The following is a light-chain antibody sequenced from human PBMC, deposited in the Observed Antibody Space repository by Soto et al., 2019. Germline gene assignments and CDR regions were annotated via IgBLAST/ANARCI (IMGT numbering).Light chain of an antibody. J-gene: IGLJ1*01. CDR1: SSDVGAFNY. CDR2: DVS. Sequence: QSVLTQPASVSGSPGQSIAISCTGTSSDVGAFNYVSWYQQHPGKAPKFMIFDVSSRPSGVSDRFSGSKSGNTASLTISGLQTEDEADYYCASYTTSSTYVFGTGTKPPS. CDR3: ASYTTSSTYV. V-gene: IGLV2-14*03.